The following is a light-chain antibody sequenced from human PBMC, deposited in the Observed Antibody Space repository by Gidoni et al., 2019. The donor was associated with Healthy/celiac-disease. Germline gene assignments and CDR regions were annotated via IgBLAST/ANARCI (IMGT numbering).Light chain of an antibody. Sequence: DIQMTQSPSSLSASVGDRVTINCQASQDISNYLNWYQQQPGKAPKLLIYDASNLETGVPSRFSGSGSGTDFTFTISSLQPEDIATYYCQQYDNLPTFGQGTRLEIK. CDR1: QDISNY. CDR2: DAS. CDR3: QQYDNLPT. J-gene: IGKJ5*01. V-gene: IGKV1-33*01.